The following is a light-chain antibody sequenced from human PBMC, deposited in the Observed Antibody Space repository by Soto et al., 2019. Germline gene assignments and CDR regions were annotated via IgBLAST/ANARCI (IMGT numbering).Light chain of an antibody. CDR2: AAS. V-gene: IGKV1-12*01. Sequence: DIQMTQSPSSVSASVGDRVTFTCRASQGISSWLAWYQQKPGKAPKLLIYAASTLESGVPSRFRGSESGTDFTLTISSLQHEHSAIYYCQQANSFPLTFGGGTKVDIK. CDR3: QQANSFPLT. CDR1: QGISSW. J-gene: IGKJ4*01.